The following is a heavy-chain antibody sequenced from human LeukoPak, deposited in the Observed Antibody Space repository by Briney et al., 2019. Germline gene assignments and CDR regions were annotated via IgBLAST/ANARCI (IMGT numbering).Heavy chain of an antibody. CDR1: GYTFSNFG. CDR2: ISGNNDNP. Sequence: ASVKVSCKTSGYTFSNFGISWVRQAPGQGLEWMGWISGNNDNPNYGRKFQGRFTVTTDSPTSTAYMELRNLRSDDTAVYYCARDGTSTDDYWGQGTLVTVSS. CDR3: ARDGTSTDDY. V-gene: IGHV1-18*01. J-gene: IGHJ4*02. D-gene: IGHD2-2*01.